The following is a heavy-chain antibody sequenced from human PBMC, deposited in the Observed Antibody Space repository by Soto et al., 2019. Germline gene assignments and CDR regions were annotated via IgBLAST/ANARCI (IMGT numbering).Heavy chain of an antibody. Sequence: SETLSLTCAVSGYSISSGYYWGWIRQPPGKGLEWIGSIYRSGNTYYNPSLKSRVTISLDTSKNQFSLKLSSVTAADTAVYYCARVAYFDTTGYYYYFDSWGQGTLVTVSS. CDR2: IYRSGNT. J-gene: IGHJ4*02. CDR3: ARVAYFDTTGYYYYFDS. D-gene: IGHD3-22*01. V-gene: IGHV4-38-2*01. CDR1: GYSISSGYY.